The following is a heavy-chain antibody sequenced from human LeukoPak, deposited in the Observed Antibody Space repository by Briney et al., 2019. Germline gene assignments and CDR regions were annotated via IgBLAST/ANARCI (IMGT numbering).Heavy chain of an antibody. CDR1: GGSISSGDYY. CDR3: ARVSPYYDFWSGYGDY. D-gene: IGHD3-3*01. J-gene: IGHJ4*02. CDR2: IYYSGST. V-gene: IGHV4-30-4*08. Sequence: SETLSPTCTVSGGSISSGDYYWSWIRQPPGKGLEWIGYIYYSGSTYYNPSLKSRVTISVDTSKNQFSLKLSSVTAADTAVYYCARVSPYYDFWSGYGDYWGQGTLVTVSS.